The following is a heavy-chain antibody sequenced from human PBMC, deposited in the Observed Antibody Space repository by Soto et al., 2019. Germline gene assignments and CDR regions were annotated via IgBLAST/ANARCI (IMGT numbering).Heavy chain of an antibody. J-gene: IGHJ6*03. CDR1: GGSISSYY. V-gene: IGHV4-59*01. D-gene: IGHD6-13*01. CDR2: IYYSGST. CDR3: ASRIAEDDYYYMDV. Sequence: SETLSLTCTVSGGSISSYYWSWIRQPPGKGLEWIGYIYYSGSTNYNPSLKSRVTISVDTSKNQFSLKLSSVTAADTAVYYCASRIAEDDYYYMDVWGKGTTVTVSS.